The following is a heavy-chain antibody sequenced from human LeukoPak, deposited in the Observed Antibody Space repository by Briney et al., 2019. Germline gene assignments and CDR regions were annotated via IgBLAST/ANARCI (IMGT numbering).Heavy chain of an antibody. CDR2: IIPIFGTA. CDR1: GGTFSSYA. V-gene: IGHV1-69*05. Sequence: GASVKVSCKASGGTFSSYAISWVRQAPGQGLEWMGGIIPIFGTANYAQKFQGRVTITTDESTSTAYMELSSLRSEDTAVYYCARGGRSGCSYGYGWFDPWGQGTLVTVSS. D-gene: IGHD5-18*01. J-gene: IGHJ5*02. CDR3: ARGGRSGCSYGYGWFDP.